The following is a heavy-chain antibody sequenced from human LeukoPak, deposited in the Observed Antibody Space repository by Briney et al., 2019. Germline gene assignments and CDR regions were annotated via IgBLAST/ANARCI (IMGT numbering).Heavy chain of an antibody. D-gene: IGHD3-3*01. CDR2: IIPIFGTA. Sequence: SVNVSCKASGGTFSSYAISWVRQAPGQGLEWMGGIIPIFGTANYAQKFQGRVTITADESTSTAYMELSSLRSEDTAVYYCASRITWSGYLGPGYYYGMDVWGQGTTVTVSS. V-gene: IGHV1-69*13. CDR3: ASRITWSGYLGPGYYYGMDV. J-gene: IGHJ6*02. CDR1: GGTFSSYA.